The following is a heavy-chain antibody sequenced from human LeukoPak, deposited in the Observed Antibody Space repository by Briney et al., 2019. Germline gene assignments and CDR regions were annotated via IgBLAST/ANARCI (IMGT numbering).Heavy chain of an antibody. Sequence: GESLRISCKGSGYSFTNYWIIWVRQAPGQRLEWMGWINPGNGNTKYSQKFQGRVTITRDTSASTAYMELSSLTSEDTAVYYCANWAGTPAGYFSGPLDYWGQGTLVTVSS. J-gene: IGHJ4*02. CDR3: ANWAGTPAGYFSGPLDY. D-gene: IGHD6-19*01. V-gene: IGHV1-3*01. CDR2: INPGNGNT. CDR1: GYSFTNYW.